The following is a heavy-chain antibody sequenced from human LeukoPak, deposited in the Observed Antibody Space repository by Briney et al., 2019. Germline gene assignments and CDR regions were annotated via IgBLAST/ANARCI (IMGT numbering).Heavy chain of an antibody. CDR3: TRDFADYYDSSDNYYYYGMDV. J-gene: IGHJ6*02. Sequence: GGSLRLSCAASGFTFSSYGMHWVRQAPGKGLEWEAVIWYDVSNKYYADSVKGRFTISRDNSKNTLYLQMNSLRAEDTAVYYCTRDFADYYDSSDNYYYYGMDVWGQGTTVTVSS. V-gene: IGHV3-33*01. CDR2: IWYDVSNK. CDR1: GFTFSSYG. D-gene: IGHD3-22*01.